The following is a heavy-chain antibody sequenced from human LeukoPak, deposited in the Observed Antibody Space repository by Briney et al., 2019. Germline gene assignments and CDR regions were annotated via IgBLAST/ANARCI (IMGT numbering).Heavy chain of an antibody. CDR1: GYTFINYH. J-gene: IGHJ4*02. Sequence: ASVKVSCKSSGYTFINYHMSWVRQAPGQGLEWMGWISAYIGNTKYAQNFQGRVTMTTDTSTSTAYMELRSLRADDTAVYYCARDVGYCSGGNCYCDYWGQGTLVTVSS. CDR2: ISAYIGNT. V-gene: IGHV1-18*01. D-gene: IGHD2-15*01. CDR3: ARDVGYCSGGNCYCDY.